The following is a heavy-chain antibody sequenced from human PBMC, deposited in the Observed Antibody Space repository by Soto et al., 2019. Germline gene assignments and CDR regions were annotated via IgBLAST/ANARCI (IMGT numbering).Heavy chain of an antibody. CDR3: ARGLRGLVGATWAYYYYGMDV. CDR1: GGSFSGYY. CDR2: INHGGST. D-gene: IGHD1-26*01. V-gene: IGHV4-34*01. J-gene: IGHJ6*02. Sequence: PSETLSLTCAVYGGSFSGYYWSWIRQPPGKGLEWIGEINHGGSTNYNPSLKSRVTISVDTSKNQFSLKLSSVTAADTAVYYCARGLRGLVGATWAYYYYGMDVWGQGTTVTVSS.